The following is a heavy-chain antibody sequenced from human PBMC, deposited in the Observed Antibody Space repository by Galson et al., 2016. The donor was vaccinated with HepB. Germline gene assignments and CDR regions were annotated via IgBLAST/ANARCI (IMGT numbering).Heavy chain of an antibody. CDR2: IYSGGNT. CDR1: GFTVSNNY. J-gene: IGHJ4*02. Sequence: SLRLSCAASGFTVSNNYMSWVRQAPGKGLEWVSVIYSGGNTFYADSVKGRFTISRDTSKNTLYLQMNSLRAEDTAVYYCATSPSRGYWGQGTLVTVSS. V-gene: IGHV3-66*01. CDR3: ATSPSRGY. D-gene: IGHD2-2*01.